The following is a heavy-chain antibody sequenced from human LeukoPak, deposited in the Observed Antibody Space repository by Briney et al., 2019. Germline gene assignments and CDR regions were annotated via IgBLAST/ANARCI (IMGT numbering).Heavy chain of an antibody. Sequence: SETLSLTCTVSGGSISSYYWSWIRQPPGKGLEWIGYIYYSGSTNYNPSLKSRVTISVDTSKNQFSLKLSSVTAADTAVYYCARAGPEYYDFWSGYPSYFDYWGQGTLVTVSS. J-gene: IGHJ4*02. CDR1: GGSISSYY. D-gene: IGHD3-3*01. V-gene: IGHV4-59*01. CDR3: ARAGPEYYDFWSGYPSYFDY. CDR2: IYYSGST.